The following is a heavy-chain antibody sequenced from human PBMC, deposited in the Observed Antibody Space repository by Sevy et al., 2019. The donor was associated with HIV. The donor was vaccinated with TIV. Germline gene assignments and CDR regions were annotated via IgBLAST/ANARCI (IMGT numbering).Heavy chain of an antibody. Sequence: GGSLRLSCAASGFTFSNYGMHWVRRVPDKGLEWVTFVRYDGSDKHYAASVKGRFTISRDDSKNTLYLQMDSLRAEDTAIYYCAKDLAGPGRRYFDYWGQGTLVTVSS. CDR3: AKDLAGPGRRYFDY. D-gene: IGHD6-13*01. CDR2: VRYDGSDK. CDR1: GFTFSNYG. V-gene: IGHV3-30*02. J-gene: IGHJ4*02.